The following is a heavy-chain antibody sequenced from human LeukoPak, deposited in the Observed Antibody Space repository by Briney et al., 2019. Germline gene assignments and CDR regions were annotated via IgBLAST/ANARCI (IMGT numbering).Heavy chain of an antibody. CDR1: GFTFSSYS. CDR2: ISSSSSTI. D-gene: IGHD3-16*01. Sequence: GGSLRLSCAASGFTFSSYSMNWVRQAPGKGLEWASYISSSSSTIYYADSVKGRFTISRDNAKNSLYLQMNSLRDEDTAVYYCARESGIMITFGGVRYFDYWGQGTLVTVSS. V-gene: IGHV3-48*02. CDR3: ARESGIMITFGGVRYFDY. J-gene: IGHJ4*02.